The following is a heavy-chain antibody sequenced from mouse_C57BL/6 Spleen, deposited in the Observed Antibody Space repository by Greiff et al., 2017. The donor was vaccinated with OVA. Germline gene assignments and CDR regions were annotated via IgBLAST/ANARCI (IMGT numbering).Heavy chain of an antibody. J-gene: IGHJ4*01. CDR3: ARKGDGYYEGYYAMDD. CDR1: GFSLTSYA. V-gene: IGHV2-9-1*01. Sequence: QVQLKESGPGLVAPSQSLSITCTVSGFSLTSYAISWVRQPPGKGLEWLGVIWPGGGSTYNSALQSRLSISKDNSKSKVVLKRNSLQTDDTARYYGARKGDGYYEGYYAMDDWGQGTSVTVSA. D-gene: IGHD2-3*01. CDR2: IWPGGGS.